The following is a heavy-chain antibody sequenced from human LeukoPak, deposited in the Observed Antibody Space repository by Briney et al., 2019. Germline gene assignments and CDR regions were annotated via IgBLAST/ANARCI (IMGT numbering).Heavy chain of an antibody. CDR1: GVSISSYY. J-gene: IGHJ6*03. CDR2: IYYSGST. D-gene: IGHD5-18*01. V-gene: IGHV4-59*01. CDR3: ARTTEGGYTYNYFYYYYMDV. Sequence: SETLSLTCTVTGVSISSYYWSWIRQPPGKGLEWIGYIYYSGSTNYNPSLKSRISISVDTSKNQFSLKLSSVTAADTAVYYCARTTEGGYTYNYFYYYYMDVWGKGTTVTISS.